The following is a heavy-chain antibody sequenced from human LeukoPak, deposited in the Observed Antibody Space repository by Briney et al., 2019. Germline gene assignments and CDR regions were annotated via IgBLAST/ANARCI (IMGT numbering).Heavy chain of an antibody. CDR3: ARDVQVYWYFDL. D-gene: IGHD1-1*01. J-gene: IGHJ2*01. V-gene: IGHV3-74*01. CDR1: GFTFSSYW. Sequence: GGSLRLSCAPSGFTFSSYWMHWVRQAPGKGLMWVSRTSPDGSGTVYADAVKGRFTISRDNAKNTLYLQMNSLTAEDTAVYYCARDVQVYWYFDLWGRGTLVTVSS. CDR2: TSPDGSGT.